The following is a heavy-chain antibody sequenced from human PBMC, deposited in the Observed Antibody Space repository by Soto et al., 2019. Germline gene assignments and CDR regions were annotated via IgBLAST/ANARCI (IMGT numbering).Heavy chain of an antibody. Sequence: SETLSLTCTVSGDSISSGDYYWSWIRQHPGKGLEWIGYIYHSGSTYYNPSLKSRVTMSVNTSENQFSLKLSSVTAADTAVYYCARDPQYSSGWSRFDPWGQGTLVTVSS. D-gene: IGHD6-19*01. V-gene: IGHV4-31*03. CDR1: GDSISSGDYY. J-gene: IGHJ5*02. CDR3: ARDPQYSSGWSRFDP. CDR2: IYHSGST.